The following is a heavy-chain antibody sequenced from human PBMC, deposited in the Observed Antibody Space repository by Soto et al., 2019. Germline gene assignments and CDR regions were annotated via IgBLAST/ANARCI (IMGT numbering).Heavy chain of an antibody. J-gene: IGHJ4*02. D-gene: IGHD3-22*01. CDR3: ARDPYDSSGYYYYLFDY. Sequence: ASVKVSCKASGYTFTGYYMHWVRQAPGQGLEWMGWINPNSGGTNYAQKFQGWVTMTRDTSISTAYMELSRLRSDDTAVYYCARDPYDSSGYYYYLFDYWGQGTLVTVSS. CDR1: GYTFTGYY. V-gene: IGHV1-2*04. CDR2: INPNSGGT.